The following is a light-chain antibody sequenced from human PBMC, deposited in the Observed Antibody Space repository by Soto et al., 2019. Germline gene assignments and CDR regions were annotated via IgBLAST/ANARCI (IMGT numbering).Light chain of an antibody. Sequence: EIVLTQSPGTLSLSPGERATLSCRASHRVSGNSLAWYQQKPGQPPRLLIYGTSRRATGVPARFSGSGSGTEFTLTISSLQSEDFAVYYCQQYNNWPEFGQGTKVDIK. V-gene: IGKV3D-15*01. CDR1: HRVSGN. CDR2: GTS. CDR3: QQYNNWPE. J-gene: IGKJ1*01.